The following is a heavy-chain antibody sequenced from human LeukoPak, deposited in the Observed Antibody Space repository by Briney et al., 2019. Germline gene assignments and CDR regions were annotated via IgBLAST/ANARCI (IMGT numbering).Heavy chain of an antibody. CDR2: ISSSSSTI. CDR3: ASGRDFWSGANDY. J-gene: IGHJ4*02. CDR1: GFTFSDYY. D-gene: IGHD3-3*01. V-gene: IGHV3-11*04. Sequence: GGSLRLSCAASGFTFSDYYMSWVRQAPGKGLEWVSYISSSSSTIYYADSVKGRFTISRDNARNSLYLQMNSLRAEDTAVYYCASGRDFWSGANDYWGQGTLVTVSS.